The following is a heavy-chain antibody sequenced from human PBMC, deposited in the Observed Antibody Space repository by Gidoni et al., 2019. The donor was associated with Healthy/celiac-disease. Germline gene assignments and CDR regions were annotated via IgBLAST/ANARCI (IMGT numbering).Heavy chain of an antibody. CDR2: IYYSGST. J-gene: IGHJ5*02. CDR1: GGSISSYY. V-gene: IGHV4-59*01. Sequence: QVQLQESGPGLVKPSEPLSLTCTVPGGSISSYYWSWIRQPPGKGLEWIGYIYYSGSTNYNPSLKSRVTISVDTSKNQFSLKLSSVTAADTAVYYCAGGIADRFSRFDPWGQGTLVTVSS. CDR3: AGGIADRFSRFDP. D-gene: IGHD6-13*01.